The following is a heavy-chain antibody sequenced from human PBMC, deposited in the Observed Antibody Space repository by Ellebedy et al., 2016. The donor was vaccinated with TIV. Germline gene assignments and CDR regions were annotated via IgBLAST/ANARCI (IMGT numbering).Heavy chain of an antibody. J-gene: IGHJ5*02. CDR3: ARGGGVNWFDP. D-gene: IGHD3-10*01. CDR1: GFTFNNYW. Sequence: GSLRLSCAASGFTFNNYWMSWVRQAPGKGLEWIGEINHSGSTNYNPSLKSRVTISVDTSKNQFSLKLSSVTAADTAVYYCARGGGVNWFDPWGQGTLVTVSS. V-gene: IGHV4-34*01. CDR2: INHSGST.